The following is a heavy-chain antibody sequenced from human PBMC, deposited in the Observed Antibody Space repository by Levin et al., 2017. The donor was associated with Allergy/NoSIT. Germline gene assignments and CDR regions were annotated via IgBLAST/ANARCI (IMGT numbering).Heavy chain of an antibody. CDR2: IKQDGTEK. V-gene: IGHV3-7*01. Sequence: GGSLRLSCIVSGFTFSDYWMSWVRQAPGKGLDWVATIKQDGTEKAYVDSVKGRCTISRDNAKNSLYLQINSLRAEDTAVYYCTRGHEKSYYYDSSSYPFDSWGQGTLVTVSS. CDR3: TRGHEKSYYYDSSSYPFDS. J-gene: IGHJ4*02. CDR1: GFTFSDYW. D-gene: IGHD3-22*01.